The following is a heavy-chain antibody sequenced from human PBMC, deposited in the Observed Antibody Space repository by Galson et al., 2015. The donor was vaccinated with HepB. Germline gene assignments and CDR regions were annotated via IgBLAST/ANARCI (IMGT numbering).Heavy chain of an antibody. D-gene: IGHD3-22*01. CDR2: ISAYSGNT. Sequence: SVKVSCKASGFTFTSSAMQWVRQARGQRLEWMGWISAYSGNTNYAQKLQGRVTMTTDTSTSTAYMELRSLRSDDTAVYYCARDRSHYDSSGYNGADRSGYYYMDVWGKGTTVTVSS. CDR1: GFTFTSSA. CDR3: ARDRSHYDSSGYNGADRSGYYYMDV. V-gene: IGHV1-18*01. J-gene: IGHJ6*03.